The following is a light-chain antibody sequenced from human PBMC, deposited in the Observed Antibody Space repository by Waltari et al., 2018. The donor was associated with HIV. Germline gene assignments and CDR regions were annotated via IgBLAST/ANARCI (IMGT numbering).Light chain of an antibody. CDR2: KDS. CDR3: QSADSSGAYRNVV. J-gene: IGLJ2*01. V-gene: IGLV3-25*03. CDR1: ALPKQY. Sequence: SYELTQPPSVSVSPGQTARITCSGDALPKQYAYWYQQKPCQAPVLGKDKDSERPSGIPERCSGSSSGTTVTFTISGVQSEDEADYYCQSADSSGAYRNVVFGGGTKLTVL.